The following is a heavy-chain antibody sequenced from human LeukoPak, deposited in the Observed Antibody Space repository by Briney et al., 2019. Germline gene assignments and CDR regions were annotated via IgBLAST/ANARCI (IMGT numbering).Heavy chain of an antibody. D-gene: IGHD3-22*01. CDR1: GGSISGYY. CDR2: IYNSGST. Sequence: SETLSLTCTVSGGSISGYYWSWIRQPPGKRLEWIGYIYNSGSTNYNPSLRSRVTISINTSKKQFSLRLTSVTAADTAVYYCARDSSGYYGSFEPWGRGAQVTVSS. J-gene: IGHJ5*02. V-gene: IGHV4-59*01. CDR3: ARDSSGYYGSFEP.